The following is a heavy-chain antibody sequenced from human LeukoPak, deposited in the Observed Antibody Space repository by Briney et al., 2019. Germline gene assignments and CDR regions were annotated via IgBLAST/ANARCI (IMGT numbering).Heavy chain of an antibody. CDR3: ARGVRYYYDSSGYYYVDYFDY. Sequence: SETLSLTCAVYGGSLSGYYWSWIRQPPGKGLEWIGEINHSGSTNYNPSLKSRVTISVDTSKNQFSLKLSSVTAADTAVYYCARGVRYYYDSSGYYYVDYFDYWGQGTLVTVSS. CDR2: INHSGST. CDR1: GGSLSGYY. J-gene: IGHJ4*02. D-gene: IGHD3-22*01. V-gene: IGHV4-34*01.